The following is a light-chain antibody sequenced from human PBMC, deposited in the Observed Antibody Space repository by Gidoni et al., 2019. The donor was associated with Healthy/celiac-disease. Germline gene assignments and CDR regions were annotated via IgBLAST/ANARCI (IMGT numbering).Light chain of an antibody. CDR3: QQYNNWPPLT. V-gene: IGKV3-15*01. CDR1: PSVSSN. CDR2: GAS. Sequence: EIVMTQSPATLSVSPGERATLSCRASPSVSSNLAWYQQKPGQAPRRLIYGASTRATGIPARFRGSGSGTEFTLTISSMQSEDFAVYYCQQYNNWPPLTFGGGTKVEIK. J-gene: IGKJ4*01.